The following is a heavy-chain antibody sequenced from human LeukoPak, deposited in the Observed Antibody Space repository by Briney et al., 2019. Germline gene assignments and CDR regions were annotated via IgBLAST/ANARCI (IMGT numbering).Heavy chain of an antibody. CDR2: IYTSGGT. V-gene: IGHV4-4*09. Sequence: SETLSLTCTVSGGSISSFYWSWIRQPPGKGLEWIGYIYTSGGTNYNPSLKSRVTISVDTSKNQFSLKLSSVTAADTAVYYCARRRSGGRDFDFWGQGALVTVSS. J-gene: IGHJ4*02. CDR3: ARRRSGGRDFDF. D-gene: IGHD2-15*01. CDR1: GGSISSFY.